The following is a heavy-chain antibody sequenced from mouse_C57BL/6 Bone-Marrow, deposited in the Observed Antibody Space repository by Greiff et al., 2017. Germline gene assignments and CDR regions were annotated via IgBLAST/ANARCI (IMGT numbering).Heavy chain of an antibody. V-gene: IGHV10-1*01. Sequence: EVKLVESGGGLVQPKGSLKLSCAASGFSFNTYAMNWVRQAPGKGLEWVARIRSKSNNYATYYADSVKASFTISRDDSESMLYLQMNNLKTEDTAMYYCVIQDYGHFDYWGQGTTLTVSS. J-gene: IGHJ2*01. D-gene: IGHD1-1*01. CDR3: VIQDYGHFDY. CDR1: GFSFNTYA. CDR2: IRSKSNNYAT.